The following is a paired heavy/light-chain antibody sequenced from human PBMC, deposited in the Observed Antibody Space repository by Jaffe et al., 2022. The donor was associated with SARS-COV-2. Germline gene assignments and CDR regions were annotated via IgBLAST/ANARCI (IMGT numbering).Heavy chain of an antibody. D-gene: IGHD3-3*01. CDR1: GFTFSSYG. V-gene: IGHV3-33*01. Sequence: QVQLVESGGGVVQSGSSLRLSCVASGFTFSSYGMYWVRQAPGKGLEWVAVIWYDGSNKYYADSVKGRFTISRDNSMHTLYLQMNSLRAEDTAVYYCATEGFWNGNADHYYGMDVWGQGTTVTVSS. J-gene: IGHJ6*02. CDR2: IWYDGSNK. CDR3: ATEGFWNGNADHYYGMDV.
Light chain of an antibody. J-gene: IGKJ1*01. V-gene: IGKV1-9*01. CDR1: QGISSY. Sequence: DIQLTQSPSFLSASVGDRVTITCRASQGISSYLAWYQQKPGKAPKLLIYAASTLQRGVPSRFSGSGSGTEFTLTISSLQPEDFATYYCQQLNSYLWTFGQGTKVEIK. CDR2: AAS. CDR3: QQLNSYLWT.